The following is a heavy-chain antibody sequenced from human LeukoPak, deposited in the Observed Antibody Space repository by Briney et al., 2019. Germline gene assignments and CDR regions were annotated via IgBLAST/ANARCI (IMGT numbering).Heavy chain of an antibody. V-gene: IGHV4-39*07. D-gene: IGHD3-22*01. CDR3: ARGPYYAYYYYMDV. J-gene: IGHJ6*03. CDR2: IYYSGST. Sequence: PGGSLRLSCAASGFTFSSYAMSWVRQAPGKGLEWIGSIYYSGSTYYNPSLKSRVTISVDTSKNQFSLKLSSVTAADTAVYYCARGPYYAYYYYMDVWGKGTTVTVSS. CDR1: GFTFSSYA.